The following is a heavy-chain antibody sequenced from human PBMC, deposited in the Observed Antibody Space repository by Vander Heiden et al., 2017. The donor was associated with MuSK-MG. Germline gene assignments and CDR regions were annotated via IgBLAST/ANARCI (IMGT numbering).Heavy chain of an antibody. D-gene: IGHD3-3*01. CDR1: GFTFSSYG. V-gene: IGHV3-30*18. CDR2: ISYDGSKK. Sequence: QVQLVESGGGVVQPGRSLRLSCAASGFTFSSYGMHWVRQAPGKGLEWVAVISYDGSKKYDADSVKGRFTISRDNSKNTLYLKMNSLRAEDTAVYYCAKERLRFLEWWGQGTLVTVSS. CDR3: AKERLRFLEW. J-gene: IGHJ4*02.